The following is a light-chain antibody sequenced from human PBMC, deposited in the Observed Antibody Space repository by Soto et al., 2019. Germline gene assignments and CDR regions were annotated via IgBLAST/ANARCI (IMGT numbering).Light chain of an antibody. CDR3: QSYDSRLSVV. J-gene: IGLJ2*01. CDR1: SSNIGAGYD. Sequence: QAVVTQPPSVSGAPGQRVTISCTGSSSNIGAGYDVHWYQQLPGTAPKLLIYGNSNRPSGVPDRFSGSKSGTSASLALTGLQAEDEADYYCQSYDSRLSVVFGGGTKLTVL. V-gene: IGLV1-40*01. CDR2: GNS.